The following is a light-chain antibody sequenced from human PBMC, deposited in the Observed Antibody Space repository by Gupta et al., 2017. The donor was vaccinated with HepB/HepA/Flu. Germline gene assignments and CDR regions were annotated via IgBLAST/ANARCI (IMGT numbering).Light chain of an antibody. Sequence: DIQMTQSPSTLSASVGDRVTITCRASQSISSWLAWYQQKPGKAPKLLIYKASSLESGGPSRFSGSGSGTEFTLTISSLQPDDFATYYCQQDYSYSRTFGQGTKVEIK. CDR3: QQDYSYSRT. V-gene: IGKV1-5*03. J-gene: IGKJ1*01. CDR1: QSISSW. CDR2: KAS.